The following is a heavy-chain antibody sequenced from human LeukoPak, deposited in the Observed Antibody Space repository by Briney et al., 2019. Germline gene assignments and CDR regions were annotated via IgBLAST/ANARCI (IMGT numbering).Heavy chain of an antibody. Sequence: RTGESLKISCKGSGYNFGFYWITWVRQIPGKGLEWLGRIDPSDSQINYNPSFQGHVTISADRSVSTAYLQWSGLKASDTAMFYCARGGRRSCGSTGCNIDYWGQGTPVTVSS. CDR3: ARGGRRSCGSTGCNIDY. CDR2: IDPSDSQI. CDR1: GYNFGFYW. D-gene: IGHD2-2*01. V-gene: IGHV5-10-1*01. J-gene: IGHJ4*02.